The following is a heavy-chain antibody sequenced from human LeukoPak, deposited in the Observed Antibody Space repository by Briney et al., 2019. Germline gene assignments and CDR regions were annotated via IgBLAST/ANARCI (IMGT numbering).Heavy chain of an antibody. CDR3: TRGAGWLIDY. V-gene: IGHV4-59*01. CDR2: FYNSGSS. Sequence: SETLSLTCTVSGGSISDYYRGWIRQPPGKGLEWIGYFYNSGSSTYNPSLKSRVTISVDTSKEQFSLKVNSVTAADTAVYYCTRGAGWLIDYWGQGILVTISS. D-gene: IGHD3-16*01. J-gene: IGHJ4*02. CDR1: GGSISDYY.